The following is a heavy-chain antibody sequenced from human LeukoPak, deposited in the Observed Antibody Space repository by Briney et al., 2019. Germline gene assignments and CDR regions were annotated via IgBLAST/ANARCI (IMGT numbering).Heavy chain of an antibody. Sequence: QTGGSLRLSCEASGLSVSSNYMSWVRQAPGKGLEWVSVFYASGGTFYTDSVKGRFTISRDTSTNSLYLQMSSLRTEDTAVYFCAAKGNGYTGIYVFAHWGKGTLVTVSS. V-gene: IGHV3-66*01. CDR2: FYASGGT. D-gene: IGHD5-12*01. J-gene: IGHJ4*02. CDR1: GLSVSSNY. CDR3: AAKGNGYTGIYVFAH.